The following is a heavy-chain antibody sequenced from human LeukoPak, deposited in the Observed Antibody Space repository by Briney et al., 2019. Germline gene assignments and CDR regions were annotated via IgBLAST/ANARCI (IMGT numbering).Heavy chain of an antibody. J-gene: IGHJ4*02. D-gene: IGHD3-10*01. CDR3: AASITMVRGVTRTLDY. CDR1: GGSISSYY. V-gene: IGHV4-59*01. Sequence: HPSETLSLTCTVSGGSISSYYWSWIRQPPGKGLEWIGYIYYSGSTNYNPSLKSRVTISVDTSKNQFSLKLSSVTAADTAVYYCAASITMVRGVTRTLDYWGQGTLVTVSS. CDR2: IYYSGST.